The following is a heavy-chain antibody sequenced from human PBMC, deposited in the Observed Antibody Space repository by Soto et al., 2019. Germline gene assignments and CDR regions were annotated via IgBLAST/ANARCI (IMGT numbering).Heavy chain of an antibody. D-gene: IGHD6-6*01. CDR3: AAPPRY. Sequence: QVQLQESGPGLVKPSETLSLTCTVSSGSISSYYWSWIRQPPGKGLEWIGYIYDSGSTNYNPSLTSRVTITVDTSKNQFSLKLTSATAADTAVYYFAAPPRYWGQGTLVTVSS. CDR1: SGSISSYY. CDR2: IYDSGST. J-gene: IGHJ4*02. V-gene: IGHV4-59*01.